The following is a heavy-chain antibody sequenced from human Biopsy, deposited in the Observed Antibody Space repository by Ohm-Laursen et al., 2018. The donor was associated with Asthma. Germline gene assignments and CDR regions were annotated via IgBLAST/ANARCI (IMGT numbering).Heavy chain of an antibody. V-gene: IGHV1-2*06. D-gene: IGHD3-16*01. J-gene: IGHJ5*02. CDR3: ARGQKTGGGRWVDP. CDR2: INPNSGAT. Sequence: ASVKVSCKASGYPFIGYHIHWMRQAPGQGLEWMGRINPNSGATNYAQKFQGRVTMARDTSISTAYMEVSRLRSDDTAVYFCARGQKTGGGRWVDPWGQGTLVTVSS. CDR1: GYPFIGYH.